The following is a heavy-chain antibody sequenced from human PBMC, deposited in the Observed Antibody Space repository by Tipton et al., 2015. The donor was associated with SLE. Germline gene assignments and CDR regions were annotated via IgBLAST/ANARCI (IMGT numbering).Heavy chain of an antibody. V-gene: IGHV3-9*01. CDR1: GFTFSHYA. Sequence: SLRLSCAASGFTFSHYAMHWVRQAPGKGLEWVSGITWNSHNIGYADSVKGRFTFSRDNAKNSLYLQMTSLRSEDTALYYCAKDSHVHCSDGRCSWYFDLWGRGTLVTVSS. J-gene: IGHJ2*01. D-gene: IGHD2-15*01. CDR2: ITWNSHNI. CDR3: AKDSHVHCSDGRCSWYFDL.